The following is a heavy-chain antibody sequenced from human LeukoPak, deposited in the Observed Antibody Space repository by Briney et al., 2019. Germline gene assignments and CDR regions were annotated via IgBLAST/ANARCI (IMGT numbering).Heavy chain of an antibody. D-gene: IGHD2-15*01. CDR2: IFSGGST. J-gene: IGHJ3*01. CDR1: VPAISNY. Sequence: GGSLRLSCAASVPAISNYMSWGRRAPGKGREWVSVIFSGGSTSYAYSVTGRFNISIDNAKNTVYLQIDSLRTERTGVYYCSTNVVVGAATGVLDCWGQGTMVTVSS. CDR3: STNVVVGAATGVLDC. V-gene: IGHV3-53*05.